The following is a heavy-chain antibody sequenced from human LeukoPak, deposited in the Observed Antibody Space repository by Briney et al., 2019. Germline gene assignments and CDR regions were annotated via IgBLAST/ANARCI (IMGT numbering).Heavy chain of an antibody. CDR1: GFTFSDYA. CDR2: IRNKANGGTT. D-gene: IGHD3-22*01. V-gene: IGHV3-49*04. CDR3: SRFYSSGWASGAFDI. J-gene: IGHJ3*02. Sequence: GRSLRFSCTTSGFTFSDYAVSWVRQAPGKGLEWIGFIRNKANGGTTEYAASVKGRFTISRDDSKTIAHLQMSSLKTEDTAVYYCSRFYSSGWASGAFDIWGQGTMVTVSS.